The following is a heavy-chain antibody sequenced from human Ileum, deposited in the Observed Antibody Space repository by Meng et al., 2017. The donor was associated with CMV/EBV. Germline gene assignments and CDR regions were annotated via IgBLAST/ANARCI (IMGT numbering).Heavy chain of an antibody. Sequence: GESLKISCAASGFTFSSYSMHWVRQAPGKGLEWVSYISFSGDVIQYGESVKGRFTMSRDNAKNSLYLQMNSLRAEDTAVYYCTRRLPYNGYDWWGQGTLVTVSS. J-gene: IGHJ4*02. CDR1: GFTFSSYS. CDR3: TRRLPYNGYDW. CDR2: ISFSGDVI. V-gene: IGHV3-48*04. D-gene: IGHD5-12*01.